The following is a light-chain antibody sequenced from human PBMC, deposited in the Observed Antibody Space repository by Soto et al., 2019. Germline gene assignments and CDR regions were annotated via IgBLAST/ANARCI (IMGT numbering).Light chain of an antibody. CDR3: QQYNSYSGT. J-gene: IGKJ1*01. Sequence: DIPMTQSPSTLSASVGDRVTITCRASQSISSWLAWYQQKPGKAPKLLIYDASSLESGVPSRFSGSGSGTECTLTISSLQPDDFATYYCQQYNSYSGTFGQGTKVEIK. CDR2: DAS. V-gene: IGKV1-5*01. CDR1: QSISSW.